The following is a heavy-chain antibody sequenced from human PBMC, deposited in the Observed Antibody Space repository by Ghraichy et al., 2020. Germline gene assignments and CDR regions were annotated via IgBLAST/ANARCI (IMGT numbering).Heavy chain of an antibody. V-gene: IGHV3-23*01. Sequence: LSLTCAASGFTFNNFAMSWVRQAPGKGLEWVSGINDRGDVTFYADSVKGRFTISRDTSKNTLSLPMNSLRAEDAALYYCAKDRYRSSGYYFDSWGQETLVTVSS. J-gene: IGHJ4*02. D-gene: IGHD6-13*01. CDR3: AKDRYRSSGYYFDS. CDR2: INDRGDVT. CDR1: GFTFNNFA.